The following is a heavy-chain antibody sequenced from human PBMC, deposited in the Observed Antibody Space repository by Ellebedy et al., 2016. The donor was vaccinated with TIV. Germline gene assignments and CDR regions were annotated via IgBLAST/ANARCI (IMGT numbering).Heavy chain of an antibody. J-gene: IGHJ6*02. V-gene: IGHV4-61*01. CDR1: GGSVSSGSHY. Sequence: SETLSLTCTVSGGSVSSGSHYWNWIRQPPGKGLEWIGYSYYIGTTNYNPSLKSRVTISEDTSKNQFSLRLSSVIAADTAVYYCAGGSYTPYGMDVWGRGTTVIVSS. CDR2: SYYIGTT. CDR3: AGGSYTPYGMDV. D-gene: IGHD1-26*01.